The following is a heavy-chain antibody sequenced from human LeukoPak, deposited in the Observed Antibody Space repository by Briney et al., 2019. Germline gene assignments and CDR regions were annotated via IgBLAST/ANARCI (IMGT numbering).Heavy chain of an antibody. D-gene: IGHD4-17*01. CDR2: IWYDGSNK. CDR1: GFTFTKYW. V-gene: IGHV3-33*07. J-gene: IGHJ4*02. Sequence: PGGSLRLSCAASGFTFTKYWMAWVRQAPGKGLEWVAVIWYDGSNKYYADSVKGRFTISRDNSKNTLYLQMNSLRAEDTAVYYCAREALDYGDFWYYFDYWGQGTLVTVSS. CDR3: AREALDYGDFWYYFDY.